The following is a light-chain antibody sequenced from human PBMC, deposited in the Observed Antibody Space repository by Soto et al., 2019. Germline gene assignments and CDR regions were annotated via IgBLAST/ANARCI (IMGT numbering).Light chain of an antibody. CDR2: WAS. Sequence: DIVMTQSPDSLAVSLGERATINCKSSQSVLHSSNNKNYLAWYQQKPGQAPKLLISWASSRESGVPDRFSGSGSGTDFSLTISSLQAEDVAVYYCQQYFKTPPFTFGQGTKLEI. J-gene: IGKJ2*01. V-gene: IGKV4-1*01. CDR3: QQYFKTPPFT. CDR1: QSVLHSSNNKNY.